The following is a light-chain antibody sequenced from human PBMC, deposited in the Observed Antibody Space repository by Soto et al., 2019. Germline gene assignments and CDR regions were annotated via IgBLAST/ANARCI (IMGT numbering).Light chain of an antibody. CDR1: QDISNY. CDR2: DAS. J-gene: IGKJ2*01. V-gene: IGKV1-33*01. CDR3: QQYDNLPYT. Sequence: DIQMTQSPSSLSASVGDRVTITCQAIQDISNYLNWYQQKPGKAPKLLIYDASNLETGGPSRFSGSGSKTDFTFSISSLQPEDIATYYCQQYDNLPYTFGQGTKLEIK.